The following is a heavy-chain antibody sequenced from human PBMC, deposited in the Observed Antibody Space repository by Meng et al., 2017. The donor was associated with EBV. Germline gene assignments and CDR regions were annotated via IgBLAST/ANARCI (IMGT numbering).Heavy chain of an antibody. D-gene: IGHD2-21*02. CDR1: SFTFTSDG. V-gene: IGHV1-18*01. CDR2: ISAYNCNT. Sequence: QGQLVQSGGEVKKPGASGKTSRQTSSFTFTSDGISWVRQAPGQGLEWMGWISAYNCNTTYAQKLQGRVTMTTDTSTSTAYMELRSLRSDNTAVYYCACRGDRTDYWGQGTLVTVSS. CDR3: ACRGDRTDY. J-gene: IGHJ4*02.